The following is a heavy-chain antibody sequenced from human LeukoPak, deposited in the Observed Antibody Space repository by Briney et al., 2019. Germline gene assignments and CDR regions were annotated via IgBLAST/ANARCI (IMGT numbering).Heavy chain of an antibody. J-gene: IGHJ4*02. CDR2: ITSDGSST. CDR1: GFTFSSTW. V-gene: IGHV3-74*01. CDR3: ARGFDFWSGYRFDY. Sequence: GGSLRLSCAASGFTFSSTWMNWVRQGPGKGLEWVSRITSDGSSTIYADSVKGRFTISRDNAKSTVYLQMNSLRAEDTALYYCARGFDFWSGYRFDYWGQGTLVTVSS. D-gene: IGHD3-3*01.